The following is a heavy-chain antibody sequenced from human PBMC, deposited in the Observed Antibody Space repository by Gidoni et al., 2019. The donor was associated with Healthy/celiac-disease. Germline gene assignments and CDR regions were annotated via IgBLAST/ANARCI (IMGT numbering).Heavy chain of an antibody. CDR1: GGSISSSSYY. V-gene: IGHV4-39*01. CDR2: FYYSWST. Sequence: QLQLQESGPGLVKPSETLSLTCTVSGGSISSSSYYWGWIRQPPGKGLEWVGGFYYSWSTYYHPSLKGPSPISVNTSKNQFSPELDSVAAPNPAVDFCAGPPDLFDPWGQGTLVTVSS. J-gene: IGHJ5*02. CDR3: AGPPDLFDP.